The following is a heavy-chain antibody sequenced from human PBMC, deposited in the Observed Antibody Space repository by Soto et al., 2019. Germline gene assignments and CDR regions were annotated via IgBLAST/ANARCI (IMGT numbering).Heavy chain of an antibody. CDR3: AKDIIVWGQLSLQEGGFDY. CDR2: ISWNSGSI. D-gene: IGHD1-1*01. J-gene: IGHJ4*02. V-gene: IGHV3-9*01. Sequence: DVQLVESGGGLVQPGRSLRLSCAASGFTFDDYAMHWVRQAPGKGLEWVSGISWNSGSIGYADSVKGRFTISRDNAKNSLYLQMNSLRAEDTALYYCAKDIIVWGQLSLQEGGFDYWGQGTLVTVSS. CDR1: GFTFDDYA.